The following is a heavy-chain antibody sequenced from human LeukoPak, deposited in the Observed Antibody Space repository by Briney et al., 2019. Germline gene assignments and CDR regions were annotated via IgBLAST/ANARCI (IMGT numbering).Heavy chain of an antibody. CDR2: IYYSGST. J-gene: IGHJ6*02. Sequence: SETLSLTCTVSGGSIGSGGYYWSWIRQHPGKGLEWIGYIYYSGSTYYNPSLKSRVTISVDTSKNQFSLKLSSVTAADTAVYYCARDLSTPGDYYGMDVWGRGTTVTVSS. D-gene: IGHD2/OR15-2a*01. V-gene: IGHV4-31*03. CDR1: GGSIGSGGYY. CDR3: ARDLSTPGDYYGMDV.